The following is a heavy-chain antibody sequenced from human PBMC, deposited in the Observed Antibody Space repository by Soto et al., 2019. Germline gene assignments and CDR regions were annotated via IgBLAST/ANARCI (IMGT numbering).Heavy chain of an antibody. J-gene: IGHJ4*02. CDR2: IIPIFGTA. CDR3: ARGEPCGGACYSMAHY. Sequence: ASVKVSCKASGGTFSSYAISWVRQAPGQGLEWMGGIIPIFGTANYAQKFQGRVTITADESTSTAYMELSSLRSEDTAVYYCARGEPCGGACYSMAHYWGQGTLLTVSS. D-gene: IGHD2-21*02. V-gene: IGHV1-69*13. CDR1: GGTFSSYA.